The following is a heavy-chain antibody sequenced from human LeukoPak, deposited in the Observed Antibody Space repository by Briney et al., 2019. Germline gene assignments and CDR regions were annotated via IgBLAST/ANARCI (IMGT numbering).Heavy chain of an antibody. CDR2: MNPNSGNT. Sequence: GASVKVSCTASGYTFTSYDINWVRQATGQGLEWMGWMNPNSGNTGYAQKFQGRVTMTRNTSISTAYMELSSLRSEHTAVYYCARSSCSSTSCYSYYYYMDVWGKGTTVTISS. CDR1: GYTFTSYD. CDR3: ARSSCSSTSCYSYYYYMDV. D-gene: IGHD2-2*02. J-gene: IGHJ6*03. V-gene: IGHV1-8*01.